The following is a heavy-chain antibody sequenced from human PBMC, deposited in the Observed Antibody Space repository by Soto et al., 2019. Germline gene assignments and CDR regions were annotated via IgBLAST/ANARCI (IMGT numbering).Heavy chain of an antibody. V-gene: IGHV1-46*01. CDR2: INPSGGST. CDR3: ARVSPNTHAGLRANQLLKGQFYYGMDV. J-gene: IGHJ6*02. CDR1: GYTFTSNY. D-gene: IGHD2-2*01. Sequence: ASVKVSCKASGYTFTSNYMHWVRQAPGQGLEWMGIINPSGGSTSYAQKFQGRVTMTRDTSTSTVYMELSSLRSEDTAVYYCARVSPNTHAGLRANQLLKGQFYYGMDVWGQGTTVPVSS.